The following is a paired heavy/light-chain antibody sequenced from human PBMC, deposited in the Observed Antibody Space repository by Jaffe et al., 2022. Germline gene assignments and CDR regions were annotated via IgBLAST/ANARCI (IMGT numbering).Light chain of an antibody. CDR1: SSNIGSNT. J-gene: IGLJ1*01. CDR2: SSS. CDR3: AVWDDSLNGRYV. Sequence: QSVLTQPPSASGTPGQRVTISCSGSSSNIGSNTVNWYQQLPGTAPKLLIYSSSQRPSGVPDRFSGAKSGTSASLAISGLQSEDEADYYCAVWDDSLNGRYVFGTGTKVTVL. V-gene: IGLV1-44*01.
Heavy chain of an antibody. CDR2: VNTNTGNS. CDR3: ARVRGGLYEYSSGYYAAFDL. D-gene: IGHD3-22*01. J-gene: IGHJ3*01. V-gene: IGHV7-4-1*02. CDR1: GYTFNIYA. Sequence: QVQLVQSGSELKKPGASVKVSCQASGYTFNIYAMNWVRQAPGQGLEWMGWVNTNTGNSTYAQGFTGRFVFSLDTSVNTAFLQISSLKTEDTGVYFCARVRGGLYEYSSGYYAAFDLWGQGTMVTVSS.